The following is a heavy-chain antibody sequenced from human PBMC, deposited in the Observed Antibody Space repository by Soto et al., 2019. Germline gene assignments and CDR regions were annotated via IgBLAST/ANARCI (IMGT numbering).Heavy chain of an antibody. CDR1: GFTFSSYG. D-gene: IGHD2-15*01. V-gene: IGHV3-33*01. J-gene: IGHJ3*02. CDR2: IWYDGSNK. CDR3: ASSCSGGSCYVHDAFDI. Sequence: GGSLRLSCAASGFTFSSYGMHWVRQAPGKGLEWVAVIWYDGSNKYYADSVKGRFTISRDNSKNTLYLQMNSLRAEDTAVYYCASSCSGGSCYVHDAFDIWGQGTMVTVSS.